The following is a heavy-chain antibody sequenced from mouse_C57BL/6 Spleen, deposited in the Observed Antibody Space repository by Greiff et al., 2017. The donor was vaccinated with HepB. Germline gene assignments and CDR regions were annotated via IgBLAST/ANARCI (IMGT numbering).Heavy chain of an antibody. Sequence: DVQLVESGGGLVQPKGSLKLSCAASGFSFNTYAMNWVRQAPGKGLEWVARIRSKSNNYATYYADSVKDRFTISRDDSESMLYLQMNNLKTEDTAMYYCVRIDWYFDVWGTGTTVTVSS. CDR1: GFSFNTYA. V-gene: IGHV10-1*01. J-gene: IGHJ1*03. CDR3: VRIDWYFDV. CDR2: IRSKSNNYAT.